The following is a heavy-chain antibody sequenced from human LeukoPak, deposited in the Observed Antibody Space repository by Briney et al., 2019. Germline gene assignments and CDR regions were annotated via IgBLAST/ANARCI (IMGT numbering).Heavy chain of an antibody. D-gene: IGHD4-23*01. V-gene: IGHV1-2*02. CDR3: AISDYGGKSPPLDY. CDR1: GYTFTGYF. CDR2: INPNSGGT. J-gene: IGHJ4*02. Sequence: ASVKVSCKASGYTFTGYFIHWVRQAPGQGLEWMGWINPNSGGTNYAQKFQGRVTMTRDTSISTAYMELSRLRSDDTAVYYCAISDYGGKSPPLDYWGQGTLVTVSS.